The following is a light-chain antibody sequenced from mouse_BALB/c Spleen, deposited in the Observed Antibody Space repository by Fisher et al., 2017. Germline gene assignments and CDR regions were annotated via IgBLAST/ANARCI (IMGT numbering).Light chain of an antibody. CDR3: QQWSSYPLT. J-gene: IGKJ5*01. CDR1: SSVSSSY. CDR2: ATS. V-gene: IGKV4-53*01. Sequence: DIVMTQSPAIMSASPGEKVTMTCSASSSVSSSYLHWYQQKSGSSPKPWIYATSNLASGVPARFSGSGSGTSYPLTISSMEGEDAATYYCQQWSSYPLTFGAGTKLELK.